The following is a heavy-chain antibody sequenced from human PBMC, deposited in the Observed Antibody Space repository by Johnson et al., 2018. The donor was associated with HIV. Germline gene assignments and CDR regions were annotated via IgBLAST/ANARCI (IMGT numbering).Heavy chain of an antibody. CDR1: GFFFDDYG. J-gene: IGHJ3*02. Sequence: VQLVESGGGVVQPGRSLRLSCAASGFFFDDYGMTWVRQPPGRGLEWVSGINWNGGSTGYAVSVKGRFTISRDNAKNTLYLQMNSLRAEDTAVYYCARDLLIAYCGGDCWDAFDIWGQGTMVTVSS. D-gene: IGHD2-21*02. CDR3: ARDLLIAYCGGDCWDAFDI. V-gene: IGHV3-20*04. CDR2: INWNGGST.